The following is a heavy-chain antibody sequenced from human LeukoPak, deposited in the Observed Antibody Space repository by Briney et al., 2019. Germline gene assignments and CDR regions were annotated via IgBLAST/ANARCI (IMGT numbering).Heavy chain of an antibody. CDR3: ARPYGVRFDS. D-gene: IGHD3-3*01. J-gene: IGHJ4*02. CDR2: IYPGDSDT. V-gene: IGHV5-51*01. CDR1: GYSFTTNW. Sequence: GESLKISCKGSGYSFTTNWIGWVRQMPGKGLEWMGIIYPGDSDTRYSPSFQGQVTISADKSISAAYLLWSSLKASDTAMYYCARPYGVRFDSWGQGTLVTVSS.